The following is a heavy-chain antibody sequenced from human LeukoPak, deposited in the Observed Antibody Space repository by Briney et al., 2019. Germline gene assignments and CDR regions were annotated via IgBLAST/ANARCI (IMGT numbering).Heavy chain of an antibody. J-gene: IGHJ6*02. CDR2: INAGNGNI. D-gene: IGHD2-2*01. V-gene: IGHV1-3*01. Sequence: ASVKVSCEASGYTFTGYYMHWVHQAPGQGLEWMGWINAGNGNIKYSQKFQGRVTITGDTSASTAYMELSSLRSEDTAVYYCARGYCSSTSCYMDVWGQGTTVT. CDR1: GYTFTGYY. CDR3: ARGYCSSTSCYMDV.